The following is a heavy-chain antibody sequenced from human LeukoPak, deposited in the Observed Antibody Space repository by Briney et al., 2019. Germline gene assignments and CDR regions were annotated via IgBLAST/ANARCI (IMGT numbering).Heavy chain of an antibody. J-gene: IGHJ4*02. D-gene: IGHD5-18*01. CDR1: GFTFDDYA. CDR3: AKQGRVDTAMAFFDY. CDR2: ISWNSGSI. V-gene: IGHV3-9*01. Sequence: GGSLRLSCAASGFTFDDYAMHWVRQAPGKGLEWVSGISWNSGSIGYADSVKGRFTISRDNTKNSLYLQMNSLRAEDTALYYCAKQGRVDTAMAFFDYWGQGTPVTVSS.